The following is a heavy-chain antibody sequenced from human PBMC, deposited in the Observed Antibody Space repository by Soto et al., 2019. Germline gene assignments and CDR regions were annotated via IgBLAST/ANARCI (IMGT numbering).Heavy chain of an antibody. D-gene: IGHD3-3*01. CDR1: GFTFSSYN. CDR2: ISSRSSTI. CDR3: ARHRVGITIFGVVIISPTYYYYGMDV. Sequence: PGGSVRLSCAASGFTFSSYNMHWVRQAPGKGLEWVSYISSRSSTIYDADSVKGRVTISRDXXKNSLYLQMNSLIDEDTAVYYRARHRVGITIFGVVIISPTYYYYGMDVWGQRTTVTVSS. V-gene: IGHV3-48*02. J-gene: IGHJ6*02.